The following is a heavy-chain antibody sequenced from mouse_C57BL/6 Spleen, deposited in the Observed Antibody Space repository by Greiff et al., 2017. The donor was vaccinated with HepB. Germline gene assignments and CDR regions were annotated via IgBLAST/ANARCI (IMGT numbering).Heavy chain of an antibody. V-gene: IGHV6-6*01. CDR2: IRNKANNHAT. CDR1: GFTFSDAW. D-gene: IGHD1-1*01. Sequence: EVQLVESGGGLVQPGGSMKLSCAASGFTFSDAWMDWVRQSPEKGLEWVAEIRNKANNHATYYAESVKGRFTISRDDSKSSVYLQMNSLRAEDTGIYYCTRGLTTVVAPIFDYWGQGTTLTVSS. CDR3: TRGLTTVVAPIFDY. J-gene: IGHJ2*01.